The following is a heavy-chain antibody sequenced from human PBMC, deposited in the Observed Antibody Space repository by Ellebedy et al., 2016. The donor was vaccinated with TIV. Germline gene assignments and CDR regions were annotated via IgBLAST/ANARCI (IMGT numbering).Heavy chain of an antibody. Sequence: GGSLRLXXAASGFTFSNAWMSWVRQAPGKGLEWIARIKSKNDGGTTDYAAPVKGRFTMSRDDSKNTLYLQMNSLKSEDTAVYYCTTEEYCSGGSCPGDWGQGTLVTVSS. CDR3: TTEEYCSGGSCPGD. CDR2: IKSKNDGGTT. V-gene: IGHV3-15*01. CDR1: GFTFSNAW. J-gene: IGHJ4*02. D-gene: IGHD2-15*01.